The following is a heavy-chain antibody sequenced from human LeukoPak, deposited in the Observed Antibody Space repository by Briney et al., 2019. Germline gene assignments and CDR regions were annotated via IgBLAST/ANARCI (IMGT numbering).Heavy chain of an antibody. D-gene: IGHD5-24*01. CDR1: AYDFTGYH. Sequence: ASVTVSCKVVAYDFTGYHIHWVRQAPGQGPEWMGRLNPNTGHAVYAFKFQGRVTITRDTSSSTAYMEVTRLTSDDTALYYCAKDRDGADRIILWGQGTLITVSS. CDR3: AKDRDGADRIIL. CDR2: LNPNTGHA. J-gene: IGHJ4*02. V-gene: IGHV1-2*06.